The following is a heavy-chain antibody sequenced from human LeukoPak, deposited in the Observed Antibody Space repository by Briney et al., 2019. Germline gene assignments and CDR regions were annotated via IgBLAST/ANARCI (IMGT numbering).Heavy chain of an antibody. CDR2: IHYNGNT. Sequence: SESLSLACTVSCGSINNGGHYWAWIRQHPGKGLEWFGYIHYNGNTYYTPSLKSRLTISLDTPKNQFSLELSSVTAADTAVYYCARGAMGGANWFDPWGQGTLVTVPS. CDR3: ARGAMGGANWFDP. V-gene: IGHV4-31*03. J-gene: IGHJ5*02. D-gene: IGHD5-18*01. CDR1: CGSINNGGHY.